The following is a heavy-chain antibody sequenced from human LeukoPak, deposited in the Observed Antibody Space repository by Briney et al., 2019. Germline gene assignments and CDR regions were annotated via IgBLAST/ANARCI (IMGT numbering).Heavy chain of an antibody. D-gene: IGHD1-26*01. CDR3: AREVGAGRAFDF. CDR2: IIPIFGTA. V-gene: IGHV1-69*01. J-gene: IGHJ3*01. CDR1: GGTFSSYA. Sequence: PGASVKVSCKASGGTFSSYAISWVRQAPGQGLEWMGGIIPIFGTANYAQKFQGRVTITADESTSTAYMELSSLRSEDTAVYYCAREVGAGRAFDFWGQGTMVTVSS.